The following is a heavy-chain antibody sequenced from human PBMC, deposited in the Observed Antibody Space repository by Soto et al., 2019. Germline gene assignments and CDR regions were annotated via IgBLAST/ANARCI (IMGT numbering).Heavy chain of an antibody. CDR1: GFTFSSYA. Sequence: GGYLRFSCAASGFTFSSYAMSWVRQAPGKGLEWVSAISGSGGSTYYADSVKGRITISRDNSKNTLYLQMNSLRAEDMAVYYCAKELRFLEWLYPFDIWGQGTMVTVSS. J-gene: IGHJ3*02. CDR3: AKELRFLEWLYPFDI. V-gene: IGHV3-23*01. D-gene: IGHD3-3*01. CDR2: ISGSGGST.